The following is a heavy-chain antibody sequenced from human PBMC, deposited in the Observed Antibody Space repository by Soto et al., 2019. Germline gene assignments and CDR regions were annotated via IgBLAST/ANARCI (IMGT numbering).Heavy chain of an antibody. V-gene: IGHV4-4*02. CDR3: AHRPIVGAAI. D-gene: IGHD1-26*01. CDR2: IYHTGST. Sequence: QVQLQESGPGLVKPSGTLSLTCGVFGGSISNSNWWTWVRQPPGKGLEWMGEIYHTGSTNYNSYLMSRVTISLDKPNNQFSLKLSSVTAADTAVYYCAHRPIVGAAIWGQGTLVTVSS. J-gene: IGHJ4*02. CDR1: GGSISNSNW.